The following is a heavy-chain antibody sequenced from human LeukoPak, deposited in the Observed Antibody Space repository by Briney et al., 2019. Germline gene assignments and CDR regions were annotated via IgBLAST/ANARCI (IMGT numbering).Heavy chain of an antibody. CDR1: GFTFTTYW. CDR3: ARDAVDTANAV. V-gene: IGHV3-74*01. Sequence: GGSLRLSCAASGFTFTTYWMHWVRQAPGKGLVWVSHINSDGSITSYADSVKGRFTISRDNAKNTLYLQMNSPRAEDTAAYYCARDAVDTANAVWGQGTTVTVSS. CDR2: INSDGSIT. J-gene: IGHJ6*02. D-gene: IGHD5-18*01.